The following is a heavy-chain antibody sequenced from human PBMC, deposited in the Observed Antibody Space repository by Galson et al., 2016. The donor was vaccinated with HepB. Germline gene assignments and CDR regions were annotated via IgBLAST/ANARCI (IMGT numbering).Heavy chain of an antibody. D-gene: IGHD5-12*01. V-gene: IGHV1-24*01. Sequence: SVKVSCKVSGYTLTELSMHWVRQAPGKGLEWMGGFDPEDGETIYAQKFQGRVTMTEDTSTDTAYMELSSLGSEDTAVYYCATDMRSGIVDTISYAFDIWGQGTMVTVSS. CDR3: ATDMRSGIVDTISYAFDI. J-gene: IGHJ3*02. CDR1: GYTLTELS. CDR2: FDPEDGET.